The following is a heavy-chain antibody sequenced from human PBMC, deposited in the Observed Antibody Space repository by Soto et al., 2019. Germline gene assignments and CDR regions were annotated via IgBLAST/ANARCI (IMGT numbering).Heavy chain of an antibody. D-gene: IGHD3-16*01. Sequence: QMQLVQSGPEVKKPGTSVKVSCKASGFTFTSSAMQWVRQARGQRLEWIGWIVVGSGNTNYAQKFQERVTITRDISTSPAYVELSSLRSEATAVYYWAASSAGGGKYYYYGMDVWGQGTTVTVSS. V-gene: IGHV1-58*02. CDR3: AASSAGGGKYYYYGMDV. J-gene: IGHJ6*02. CDR2: IVVGSGNT. CDR1: GFTFTSSA.